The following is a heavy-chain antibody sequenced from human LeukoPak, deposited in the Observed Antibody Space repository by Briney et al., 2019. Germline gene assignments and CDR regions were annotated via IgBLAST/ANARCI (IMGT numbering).Heavy chain of an antibody. D-gene: IGHD2-8*01. Sequence: EASVKVSCKASGGTFSSYAISWVRQAPGQRLEWMGGIIPIFGTANYAQKFQGRVTITADESTSTAYMELSSLRSEDTAVYYRAAMNRYCTNGVCYPASTRQFDYWGQGTLVTVSS. CDR3: AAMNRYCTNGVCYPASTRQFDY. J-gene: IGHJ4*02. CDR1: GGTFSSYA. CDR2: IIPIFGTA. V-gene: IGHV1-69*13.